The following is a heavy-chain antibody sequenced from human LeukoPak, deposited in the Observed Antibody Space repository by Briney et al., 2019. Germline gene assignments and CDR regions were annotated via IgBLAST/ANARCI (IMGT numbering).Heavy chain of an antibody. CDR1: GYTFTTYD. CDR2: MNPNSGNT. D-gene: IGHD6-19*01. J-gene: IGHJ5*02. Sequence: ASVKVSCKASGYTFTTYDINWVRQATGQGLEWMGWMNPNSGNTGYTQKFQGRVTMTRNTSISTAYMELSSLRSEDTAVYYCAKDRSKQWLVRSGWFDPWGQGTLVTVSS. V-gene: IGHV1-8*01. CDR3: AKDRSKQWLVRSGWFDP.